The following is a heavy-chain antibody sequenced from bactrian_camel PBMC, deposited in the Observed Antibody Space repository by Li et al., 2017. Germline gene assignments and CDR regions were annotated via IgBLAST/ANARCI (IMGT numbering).Heavy chain of an antibody. CDR3: AGKEAHCSGGDKY. CDR2: VYKSDGSP. D-gene: IGHD2*01. Sequence: DVQLVESGGGSVQAGGSLRLSCAASGYTFADNCMAWFREAPGGVREVVARVYKSDGSPWYKDSVKGRFTISQDNAKNTVYLQMNSLKPEDTAMYYCAGKEAHCSGGDKYWGQGTQVTVS. V-gene: IGHV3S66*01. CDR1: GYTFADNC. J-gene: IGHJ4*01.